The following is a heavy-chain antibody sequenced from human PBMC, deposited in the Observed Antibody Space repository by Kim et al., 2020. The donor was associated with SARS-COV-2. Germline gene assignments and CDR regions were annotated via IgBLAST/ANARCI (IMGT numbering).Heavy chain of an antibody. J-gene: IGHJ4*02. CDR1: GGTFSSYA. D-gene: IGHD3-10*01. V-gene: IGHV1-69*13. CDR3: ARVRGGPMSYGSGIKYYFDY. CDR2: IIPIFGTA. Sequence: SVKVSCKASGGTFSSYAISWVRQAPGQGLEWMGGIIPIFGTANYAQKFQGRVTITADESTSTAYMELSSLRSEDTAVYYCARVRGGPMSYGSGIKYYFDYWGQGTLVTVSS.